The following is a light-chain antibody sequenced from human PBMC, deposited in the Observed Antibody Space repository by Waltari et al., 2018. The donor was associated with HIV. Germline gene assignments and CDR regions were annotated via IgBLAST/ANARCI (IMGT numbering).Light chain of an antibody. CDR1: TSNIGSND. CDR3: VAWDDSLRGVV. Sequence: SVLTQPPSASGTPGQRVTISCSGSTSNIGSNDVFWYQHLPGAAPKLLIHRNNQRPSWVPYRFSGSTSGTSASLAIRCLRSEDEADYYCVAWDDSLRGVVFGGGTKVAAL. V-gene: IGLV1-47*01. CDR2: RNN. J-gene: IGLJ2*01.